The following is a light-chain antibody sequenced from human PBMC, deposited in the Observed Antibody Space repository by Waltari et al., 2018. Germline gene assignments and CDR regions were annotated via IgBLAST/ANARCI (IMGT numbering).Light chain of an antibody. V-gene: IGKV1-8*01. CDR3: QQYYRAPLT. CDR1: QGISSY. CDR2: AAS. Sequence: AIRITQSPSSLSASTGDRVTITCRASQGISSYLAWYQQKPGKAPKLLIYAASTLQSGVPSRFSGSGSGTDFTLTISRLQSEDFATYYCQQYYRAPLTFGGGTKVEIK. J-gene: IGKJ4*01.